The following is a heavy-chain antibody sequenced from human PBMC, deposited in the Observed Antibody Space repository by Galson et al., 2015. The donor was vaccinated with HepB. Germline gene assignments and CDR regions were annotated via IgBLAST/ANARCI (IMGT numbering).Heavy chain of an antibody. CDR2: IDWDDDK. V-gene: IGHV2-70*01. CDR3: ARIRRYFDPYYYYGMDV. D-gene: IGHD3-9*01. Sequence: PALVKPTQTLTLTCTFSGFSLSTSGMCVSWLRQPPGKALEWLALIDWDDDKYYSTSLKTRLTISKDTSKNQVVLTMTNMDPVDTATYYCARIRRYFDPYYYYGMDVWGQGTTVTVSS. J-gene: IGHJ6*02. CDR1: GFSLSTSGMC.